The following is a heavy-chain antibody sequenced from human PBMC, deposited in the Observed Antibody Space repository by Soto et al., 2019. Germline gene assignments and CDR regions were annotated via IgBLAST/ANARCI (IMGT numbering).Heavy chain of an antibody. CDR2: INHSGST. V-gene: IGHV4-34*01. J-gene: IGHJ6*01. Sequence: TSETLSLIGSVYGGSFSGYYWSWIRQPPGKGLEWIGEINHSGSTNYNPSLKSRVTISVDTSKNQFSLKLSSVTAADTAVYYCARGRDYYYGMDVWRQGTTVTVAS. CDR3: ARGRDYYYGMDV. CDR1: GGSFSGYY.